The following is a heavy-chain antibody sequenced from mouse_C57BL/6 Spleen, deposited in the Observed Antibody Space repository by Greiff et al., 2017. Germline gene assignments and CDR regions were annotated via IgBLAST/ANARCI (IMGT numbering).Heavy chain of an antibody. V-gene: IGHV5-17*01. CDR3: ARPYGYDQRYYFDY. Sequence: VQLVESGGGLVKPGGSLKLSCAASGFTFSDYGMHWVRQAPEKGLEWVAYISSGSSTIYYADTVKGRFTISRDNAKNTLFLQMTSLGSEDTAMYYWARPYGYDQRYYFDYWGQGTTLTVSS. CDR2: ISSGSSTI. CDR1: GFTFSDYG. D-gene: IGHD2-2*01. J-gene: IGHJ2*01.